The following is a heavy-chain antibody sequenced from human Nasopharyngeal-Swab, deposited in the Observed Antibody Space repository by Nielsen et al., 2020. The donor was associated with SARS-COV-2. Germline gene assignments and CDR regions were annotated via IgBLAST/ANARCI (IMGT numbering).Heavy chain of an antibody. CDR1: GFTFSSYA. CDR2: ISGSGGST. V-gene: IGHV3-23*01. Sequence: GGSLRLSCAASGFTFSSYAMSWVRQAPGKGLEWVSAISGSGGSTYYADSVKGRFTISRDNSKNTLYLQMNSLRAEDTAVYYCARDNAGSGSYYGAIGFDYWGQGTLVTVSS. D-gene: IGHD3-10*01. J-gene: IGHJ4*02. CDR3: ARDNAGSGSYYGAIGFDY.